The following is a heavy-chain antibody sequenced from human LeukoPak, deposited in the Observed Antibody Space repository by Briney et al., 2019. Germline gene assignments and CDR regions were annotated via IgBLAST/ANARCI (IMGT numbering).Heavy chain of an antibody. Sequence: GESLKISCQGSGNSFNSHWIAWVRQVPGKGLDWMGIIYPGDSDTKYSPPFQGQVTMSADKSIFTAYLQWSRLQASDTAIYFCARHSGGELPRPFDYWGQGTLVTVSS. D-gene: IGHD1-26*01. J-gene: IGHJ4*02. CDR2: IYPGDSDT. CDR3: ARHSGGELPRPFDY. V-gene: IGHV5-51*01. CDR1: GNSFNSHW.